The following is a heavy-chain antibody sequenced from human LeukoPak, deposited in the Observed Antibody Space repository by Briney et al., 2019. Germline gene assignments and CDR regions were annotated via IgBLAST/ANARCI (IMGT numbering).Heavy chain of an antibody. CDR3: ARAPPLVGAVPWVDY. D-gene: IGHD1-26*01. V-gene: IGHV3-21*01. CDR1: GFTFSIYS. CDR2: ISSSSRYI. Sequence: GGSLRLSCAASGFTFSIYSMNWVRQAPGKGLEWVSAISSSSRYIYYADSVKGRFTISRDNAKNSLYLQMNSLRADDTAVYHCARAPPLVGAVPWVDYWGQGTLVTVSS. J-gene: IGHJ4*02.